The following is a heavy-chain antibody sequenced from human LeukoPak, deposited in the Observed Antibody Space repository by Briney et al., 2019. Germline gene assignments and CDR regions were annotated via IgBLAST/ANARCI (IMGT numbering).Heavy chain of an antibody. V-gene: IGHV1-69*05. D-gene: IGHD3-16*01. CDR3: ARVFAASGVWWFDP. CDR1: GDTFIFFA. Sequence: ASVKVSCKASGDTFIFFAFSWVRQAPGQGLEWMGGMIPIFGTANYAQKFQGRVTMTRDTSTSTVYMELSSLRSEDTAVYYCARVFAASGVWWFDPWGQGTLVTVSS. CDR2: MIPIFGTA. J-gene: IGHJ5*02.